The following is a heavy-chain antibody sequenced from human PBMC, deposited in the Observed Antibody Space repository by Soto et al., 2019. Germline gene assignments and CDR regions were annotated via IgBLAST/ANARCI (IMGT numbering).Heavy chain of an antibody. CDR3: ARAPPQDRYYYYYYMDV. CDR1: GGSISSYY. J-gene: IGHJ6*03. CDR2: IYYSGST. Sequence: SETLSLTCTVSGGSISSYYWSWIRQPPGKGLEWIGYIYYSGSTNYNLSLQSRVTISVDTSKNQFSLKLSSVTAADTAVYYCARAPPQDRYYYYYYMDVWGKGTTVTVSS. V-gene: IGHV4-59*01.